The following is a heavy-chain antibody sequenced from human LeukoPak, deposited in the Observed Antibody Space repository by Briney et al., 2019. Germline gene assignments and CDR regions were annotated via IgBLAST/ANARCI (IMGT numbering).Heavy chain of an antibody. J-gene: IGHJ4*02. D-gene: IGHD3-16*02. Sequence: GGSLRLSCAASGFTFDDYAMHWVRQAPGKGLEWVSGISWNSGSIGYADSVKGRFTISRDNAKNSLYLQMNSLRAEDTAVYYCAKDSGVIGMYYFDYWGQGTLVTVSS. CDR1: GFTFDDYA. V-gene: IGHV3-9*01. CDR2: ISWNSGSI. CDR3: AKDSGVIGMYYFDY.